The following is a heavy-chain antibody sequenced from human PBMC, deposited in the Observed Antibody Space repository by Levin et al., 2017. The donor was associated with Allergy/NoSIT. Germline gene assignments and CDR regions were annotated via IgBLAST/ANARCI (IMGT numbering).Heavy chain of an antibody. CDR2: IYHSGTT. CDR3: ARLELVGTTSFDY. D-gene: IGHD1-26*01. V-gene: IGHV4-59*08. Sequence: SQTLSLTCTVSGGSISSYYWSWLRQPPGRGLEWIGYIYHSGTTNYTPSLKSRVTISVDTSKNQFSLKLSSVTAADTAVYYCARLELVGTTSFDYWGQGSLVTVSS. CDR1: GGSISSYY. J-gene: IGHJ4*02.